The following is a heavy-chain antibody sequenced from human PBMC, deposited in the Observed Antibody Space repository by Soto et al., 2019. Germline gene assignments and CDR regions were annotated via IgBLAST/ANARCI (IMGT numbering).Heavy chain of an antibody. CDR3: SSGAPVTPFYY. CDR2: IRSASFGATP. J-gene: IGHJ4*02. Sequence: AGGYLRLSCRGSGFRLGEYAMSWFRQAPRKAPEWVGVIRSASFGATPEYAVSVRGRFTISRDDADSIVYLQMNSLKSEDTAVYFFSSGAPVTPFYYWGQGTLVTVSS. D-gene: IGHD4-17*01. V-gene: IGHV3-49*03. CDR1: GFRLGEYA.